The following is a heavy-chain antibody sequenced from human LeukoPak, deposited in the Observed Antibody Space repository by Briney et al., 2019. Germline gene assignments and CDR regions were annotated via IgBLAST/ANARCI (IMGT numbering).Heavy chain of an antibody. CDR2: ISSSSSYI. J-gene: IGHJ4*02. D-gene: IGHD3-10*01. V-gene: IGHV3-21*01. CDR3: ARPTYYYGSGSYEIDY. Sequence: GGSLRLSCAASGFTFSSYSMNWVRQAPGKGLGLVSSISSSSSYIYYADSVKGRFTISRDNAKNSLYLQMNSLRAEDTAVYYCARPTYYYGSGSYEIDYWGQGTLVTVSS. CDR1: GFTFSSYS.